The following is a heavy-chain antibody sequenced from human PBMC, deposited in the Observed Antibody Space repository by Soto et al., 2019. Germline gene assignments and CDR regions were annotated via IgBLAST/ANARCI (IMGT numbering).Heavy chain of an antibody. Sequence: QVQLVQSGAEEKKPGASVKVSCKASGYTFTSYAMHWVRQAPGQRLEWMGWINAGNGNTKYSQKFKGRVTITRDTSASRACMELRSLRSEDTAVYYCARELATVTNRYYYYGMDVWGQGTTVTVSS. CDR1: GYTFTSYA. CDR3: ARELATVTNRYYYYGMDV. V-gene: IGHV1-3*05. J-gene: IGHJ6*02. CDR2: INAGNGNT. D-gene: IGHD4-17*01.